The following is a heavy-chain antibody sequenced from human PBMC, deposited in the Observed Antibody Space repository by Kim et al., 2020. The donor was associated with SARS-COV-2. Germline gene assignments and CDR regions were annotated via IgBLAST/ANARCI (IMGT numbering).Heavy chain of an antibody. V-gene: IGHV3-23*03. D-gene: IGHD3-10*01. Sequence: GGSLRLSCAASGFTFSSYAMSWVRQAPGKGLEWVSVIYSGGSSTYYADSVKGRFTISRDNSKNTLYLQMNSLRAEDTAVHYCAKVLLWFGEFYYGMDVWGQGTTVTVSS. CDR3: AKVLLWFGEFYYGMDV. J-gene: IGHJ6*02. CDR2: IYSGGSST. CDR1: GFTFSSYA.